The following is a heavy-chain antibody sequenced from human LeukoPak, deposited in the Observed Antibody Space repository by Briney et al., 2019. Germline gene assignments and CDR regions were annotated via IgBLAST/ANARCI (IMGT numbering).Heavy chain of an antibody. CDR3: ARLLYSSSWYYGMDV. CDR1: GGSMSSSY. J-gene: IGHJ6*02. V-gene: IGHV4-59*08. CDR2: ISYSGYA. D-gene: IGHD6-13*01. Sequence: KASETLSLTCTVSGGSMSSSYWSWIRQPPGKGLEWIGYISYSGYANYNPSLKSRVTISVDTSKNQFSLKLNSVPAADTAVYYCARLLYSSSWYYGMDVWGQGTSVTVSS.